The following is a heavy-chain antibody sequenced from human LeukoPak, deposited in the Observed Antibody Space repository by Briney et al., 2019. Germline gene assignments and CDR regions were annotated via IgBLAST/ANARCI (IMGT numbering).Heavy chain of an antibody. CDR2: ISSSSSYI. CDR1: GFTFSSYS. CDR3: ATLGTYYYGSGTDH. J-gene: IGHJ4*02. D-gene: IGHD3-10*01. V-gene: IGHV3-21*01. Sequence: PGRSLRLSCAASGFTFSSYSMNWVRQAPGKGLEWVSSISSSSSYIYYADSVKGRFTISRDNAKNSPYLQMNSLRAEDTAVYYCATLGTYYYGSGTDHWGQGTLVTVSS.